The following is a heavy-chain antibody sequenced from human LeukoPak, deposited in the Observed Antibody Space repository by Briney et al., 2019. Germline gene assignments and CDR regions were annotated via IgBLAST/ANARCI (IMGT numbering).Heavy chain of an antibody. V-gene: IGHV4-39*07. CDR3: ARALVSSGLNGDY. D-gene: IGHD6-19*01. CDR2: IYYSGGT. Sequence: PSETLSLTCTASGGSISSSSYYWGWIRQPPGKGLEWIGSIYYSGGTYYNPSLKSRVTISVDTSKNQFSLKLSSVTAADTAVYYCARALVSSGLNGDYWGQGTLVTVPS. CDR1: GGSISSSSYY. J-gene: IGHJ4*02.